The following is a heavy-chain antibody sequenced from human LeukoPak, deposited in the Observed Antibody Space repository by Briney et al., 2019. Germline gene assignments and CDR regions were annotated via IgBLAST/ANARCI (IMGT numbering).Heavy chain of an antibody. CDR2: ISWDGGST. Sequence: GGSLRLSCAGSGFTFDDYAMHWVRQAPGKGVEWVSLISWDGGSTYYADSVKGRFTISRDNSKNSLYLQMNSLRPEDTALYYCAKGGVREGPLDYWGQGTLVTVSS. CDR3: AKGGVREGPLDY. V-gene: IGHV3-43D*03. D-gene: IGHD1-26*01. J-gene: IGHJ4*02. CDR1: GFTFDDYA.